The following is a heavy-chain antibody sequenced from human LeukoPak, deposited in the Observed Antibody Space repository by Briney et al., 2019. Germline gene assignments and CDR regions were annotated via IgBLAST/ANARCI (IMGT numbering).Heavy chain of an antibody. CDR2: INPSGGST. Sequence: ASVKVSCKASGYTFTSYYMHWVRQAPGQGLEWMGIINPSGGSTSYAQKFQGRVTMTRDTSTSTAYVELSSLRSEDTAVYYCARDLGALNDYWGQGTLVTVSS. D-gene: IGHD3-16*01. J-gene: IGHJ4*02. CDR1: GYTFTSYY. V-gene: IGHV1-46*01. CDR3: ARDLGALNDY.